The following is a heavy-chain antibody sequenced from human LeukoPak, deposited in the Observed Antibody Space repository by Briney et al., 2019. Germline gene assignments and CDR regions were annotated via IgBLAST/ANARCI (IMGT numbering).Heavy chain of an antibody. CDR1: GASISSYY. CDR3: AREGYCSTGACRPY. V-gene: IGHV4-59*01. CDR2: IFYTGSS. J-gene: IGHJ4*02. Sequence: SETLSLTCTVSGASISSYYWSWIRQPPGKGLEWIGHIFYTGSSNYNPSLKSRVTISLSRPNNQLSLRLTSVTAADTAVYYCAREGYCSTGACRPYWGQGTLVTVSS. D-gene: IGHD2-2*01.